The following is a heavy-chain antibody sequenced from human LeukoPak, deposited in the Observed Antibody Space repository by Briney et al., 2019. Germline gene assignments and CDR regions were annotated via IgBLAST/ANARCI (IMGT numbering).Heavy chain of an antibody. D-gene: IGHD3-10*01. CDR1: GFTFSSYG. J-gene: IGHJ4*02. Sequence: GGSLRLSCAASGFTFSSYGMHWVRQAPGKGLEWVAFIRYDGSNKYYADSVKGRFTISRDNSKNTLYLQMNSLRAEDTAVYYCARSTMVRGVTQYYFDYWGQGTLVTVSS. CDR2: IRYDGSNK. CDR3: ARSTMVRGVTQYYFDY. V-gene: IGHV3-30*02.